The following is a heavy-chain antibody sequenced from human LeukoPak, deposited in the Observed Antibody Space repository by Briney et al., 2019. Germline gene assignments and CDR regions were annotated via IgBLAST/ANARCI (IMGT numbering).Heavy chain of an antibody. J-gene: IGHJ4*02. CDR2: ISSSSTYI. CDR3: ARVDYKSGWYPDY. V-gene: IGHV3-21*01. CDR1: GFTFSSYT. Sequence: GGSLRLSCAASGFTFSSYTMTWLRQAPGKRLECVSSISSSSTYIYYADSMKGRFSISRDNAENSLYLQMNSLRVEDTALYYCARVDYKSGWYPDYWGQGTLVTVSS. D-gene: IGHD6-19*01.